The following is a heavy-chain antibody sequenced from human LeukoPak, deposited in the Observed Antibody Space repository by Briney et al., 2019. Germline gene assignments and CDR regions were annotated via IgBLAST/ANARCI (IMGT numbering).Heavy chain of an antibody. V-gene: IGHV3-30*18. J-gene: IGHJ3*02. Sequence: GGSLRLSCAASGFTFSSYGMHWVPQAPRKGLEWVAVISYDGSNKYYADSVKGRFTISRDNSKNTLYLQMNSLRAEDTAVCYCAKDPTIVVPDAFDIWGQGTMVTVSS. CDR3: AKDPTIVVPDAFDI. CDR1: GFTFSSYG. CDR2: ISYDGSNK. D-gene: IGHD2-15*01.